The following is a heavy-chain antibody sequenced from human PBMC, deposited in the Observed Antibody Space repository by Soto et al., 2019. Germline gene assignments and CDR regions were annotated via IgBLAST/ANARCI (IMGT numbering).Heavy chain of an antibody. CDR1: GGTFSSYA. D-gene: IGHD1-1*01. J-gene: IGHJ4*02. V-gene: IGHV1-69*01. CDR3: ARPRTVATTKGYDY. CDR2: IIPIFGTT. Sequence: QVQLVQSGAEVKKPGSSVKVSCKASGGTFSSYAISWVRQAPGQGLEWMGGIIPIFGTTNYAQKFQGRVTIAADESTSTAYMELSSMRSEDTAVYYCARPRTVATTKGYDYWGQGTLVTVSS.